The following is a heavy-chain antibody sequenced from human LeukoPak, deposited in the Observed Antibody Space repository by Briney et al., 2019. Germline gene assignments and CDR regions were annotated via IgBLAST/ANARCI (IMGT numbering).Heavy chain of an antibody. Sequence: ASVKVSCKASGYTFTSYGISWVRQAPGQGLEWMGWISAYNGNTNYTQKLQGRVTMTTDTSTSTAYMELRSLRSDDTAVYYCARDGGPRYCSGGSCHRTRWFDPWGQGTLVTVSS. CDR2: ISAYNGNT. D-gene: IGHD2-15*01. CDR1: GYTFTSYG. J-gene: IGHJ5*02. CDR3: ARDGGPRYCSGGSCHRTRWFDP. V-gene: IGHV1-18*01.